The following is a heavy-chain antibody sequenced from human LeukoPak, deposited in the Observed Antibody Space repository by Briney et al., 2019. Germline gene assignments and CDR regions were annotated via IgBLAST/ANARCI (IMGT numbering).Heavy chain of an antibody. CDR1: GLIFSSYA. V-gene: IGHV3-23*01. J-gene: IGHJ3*02. D-gene: IGHD4-17*01. Sequence: GGSLRLSCAASGLIFSSYAMTWLRQAPGKGLEWVSSVSGNGDRTQYADSGRGRFTISRDNSKNTLYLQMNSLRAEDTAVYYCAKDPNGDYVGAFDMWGQGTLVTVSP. CDR2: VSGNGDRT. CDR3: AKDPNGDYVGAFDM.